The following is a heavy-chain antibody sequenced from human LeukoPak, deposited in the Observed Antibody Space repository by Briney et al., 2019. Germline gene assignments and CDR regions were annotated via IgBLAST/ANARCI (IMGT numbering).Heavy chain of an antibody. Sequence: GGSLRLSCAVSEFIVSSDYMSWVRQAPGKGLEWVSVIYSGGNTYYADSVKGRFTISRDNSKNTLYLQMNSLRAEDTAVYYCARNYGDYVGTFDAFDIWGQGTMVTVSS. CDR2: IYSGGNT. V-gene: IGHV3-53*05. J-gene: IGHJ3*02. D-gene: IGHD4-17*01. CDR1: EFIVSSDY. CDR3: ARNYGDYVGTFDAFDI.